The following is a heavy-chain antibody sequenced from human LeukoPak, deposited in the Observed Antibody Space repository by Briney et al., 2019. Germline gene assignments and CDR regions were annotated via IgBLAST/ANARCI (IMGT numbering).Heavy chain of an antibody. Sequence: GGSLRLSCAASGFTFSSCSMNWVRQAPGKGLEWVANIKQDGSEKYYVDSVKGRFTISRDGAKNSLYLQMNSLRAEDTAVYYCARSNRFDYWGQGTLVTVSS. CDR1: GFTFSSCS. D-gene: IGHD2/OR15-2a*01. CDR3: ARSNRFDY. CDR2: IKQDGSEK. V-gene: IGHV3-7*01. J-gene: IGHJ4*02.